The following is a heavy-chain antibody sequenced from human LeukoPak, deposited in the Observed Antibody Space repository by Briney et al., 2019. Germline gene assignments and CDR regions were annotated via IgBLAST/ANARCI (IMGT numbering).Heavy chain of an antibody. D-gene: IGHD4-17*01. J-gene: IGHJ4*02. CDR1: GFTFSGSA. Sequence: PGGSLKLSCAASGFTFSGSAMHWVRQASRKGLEWVGRIRSKANSYATAYAASVKGRFTISRDDSKNTAYLQMNSLKTEDTAVYYCTRQSGVTTSTSTFDYWGQGTLVTVSS. CDR3: TRQSGVTTSTSTFDY. CDR2: IRSKANSYAT. V-gene: IGHV3-73*01.